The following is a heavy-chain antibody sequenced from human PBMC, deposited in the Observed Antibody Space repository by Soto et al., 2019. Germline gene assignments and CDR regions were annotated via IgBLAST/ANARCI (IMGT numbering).Heavy chain of an antibody. J-gene: IGHJ6*02. CDR3: ASRPAGGVLRYFDWFTYGMDV. CDR1: GGSISSGDYY. Sequence: PSETLSLTCTVSGGSISSGDYYWSWIRQPPGKGLEWIGYIYYSGSTYYNPSLKSRVTISVDTSKNQFSLKLSSVTAADTAVYYCASRPAGGVLRYFDWFTYGMDVWGQGTTVTVSS. CDR2: IYYSGST. V-gene: IGHV4-30-4*01. D-gene: IGHD3-9*01.